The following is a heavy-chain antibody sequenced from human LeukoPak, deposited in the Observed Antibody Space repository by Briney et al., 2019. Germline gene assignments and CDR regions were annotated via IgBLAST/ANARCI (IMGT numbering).Heavy chain of an antibody. CDR3: ARGRTVTG. V-gene: IGHV4-39*02. J-gene: IGHJ4*02. CDR1: GGSISSSNYF. Sequence: PSETLSLTCTVSGGSISSSNYFWGWIRQPPGKGLEWIGTIYYTGTTYYNSSLKSRVTISVDTSKNQFSLKLSSVTAADTAVYYCARGRTVTGWGQGTLVTVSS. CDR2: IYYTGTT. D-gene: IGHD4-17*01.